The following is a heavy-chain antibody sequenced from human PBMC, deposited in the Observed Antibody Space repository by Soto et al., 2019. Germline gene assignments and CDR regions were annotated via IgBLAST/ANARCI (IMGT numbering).Heavy chain of an antibody. D-gene: IGHD3-3*01. Sequence: GGSLRLPCAASGFSFGDYWMSWVRQAPGKGLEWVAHMKKDGSEKYYVDSVKGRFSVSRDNSKNSLYLQMDSLRAEDTAVYYCAKLGSGYYTGLYFDYWGQGALVTVSS. J-gene: IGHJ4*02. CDR3: AKLGSGYYTGLYFDY. CDR1: GFSFGDYW. CDR2: MKKDGSEK. V-gene: IGHV3-7*03.